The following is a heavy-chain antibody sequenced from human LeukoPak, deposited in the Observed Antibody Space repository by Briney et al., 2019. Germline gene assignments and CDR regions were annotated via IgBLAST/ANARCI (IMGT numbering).Heavy chain of an antibody. Sequence: GGSLRLPCGASGFTFSSYWMSWVRQAPGKGLEWVANIKQDGSEKYYVDSVKGRFTISRDNAKNSQYLQMNSLRAEDTAVYYCARDFGADDFWSGPVSYRGQGTLVTVSS. CDR3: ARDFGADDFWSGPVSY. D-gene: IGHD3-3*01. CDR1: GFTFSSYW. V-gene: IGHV3-7*01. CDR2: IKQDGSEK. J-gene: IGHJ4*02.